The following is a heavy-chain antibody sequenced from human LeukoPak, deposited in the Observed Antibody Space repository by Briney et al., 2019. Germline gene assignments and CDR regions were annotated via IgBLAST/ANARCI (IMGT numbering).Heavy chain of an antibody. D-gene: IGHD2-2*02. Sequence: GGSLRLSCAASGFTFSSYAMSWVRQAPGKGLEWVSAISGSGGSTYYADSVKGRFTISRDNSKNTLYLQMNSLRAEDTAVYYCAKDSIGYCSSTSCYTDFDHWGQGTLVTVSS. J-gene: IGHJ4*02. V-gene: IGHV3-23*01. CDR3: AKDSIGYCSSTSCYTDFDH. CDR2: ISGSGGST. CDR1: GFTFSSYA.